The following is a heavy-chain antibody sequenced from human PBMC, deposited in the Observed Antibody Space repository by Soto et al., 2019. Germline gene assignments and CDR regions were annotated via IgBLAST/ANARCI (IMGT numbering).Heavy chain of an antibody. Sequence: PSETLSLTCTVSGGSISSYYWTWIRQPAGKSLEWIGRVYSSGGTHYNPSLKSRVTISLDTSKNQFSLRLLSVTDADTAVYYCARGQRFYDWFDPWGQGTLVTVSS. CDR1: GGSISSYY. J-gene: IGHJ5*02. CDR3: ARGQRFYDWFDP. D-gene: IGHD3-3*01. CDR2: VYSSGGT. V-gene: IGHV4-4*07.